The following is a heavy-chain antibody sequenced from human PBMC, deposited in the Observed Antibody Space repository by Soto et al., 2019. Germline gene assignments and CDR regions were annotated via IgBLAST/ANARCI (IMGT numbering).Heavy chain of an antibody. J-gene: IGHJ6*02. D-gene: IGHD6-6*01. V-gene: IGHV5-51*01. CDR2: IYPGDSDT. Sequence: GESLKISCKGSGYSFTSYWIGWVRQMPGKGLEWMGIIYPGDSDTRYSPSFQGQVTISADKSISTAYLQRSSLKASDTATYYCARYSIAARLAYYYGMDVWGQGTTVTVSS. CDR3: ARYSIAARLAYYYGMDV. CDR1: GYSFTSYW.